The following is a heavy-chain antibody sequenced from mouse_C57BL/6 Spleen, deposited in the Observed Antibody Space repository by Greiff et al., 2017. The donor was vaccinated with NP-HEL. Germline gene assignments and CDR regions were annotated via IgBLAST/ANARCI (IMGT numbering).Heavy chain of an antibody. J-gene: IGHJ1*03. Sequence: QVQLQPGTELVKPGASVKLSCKASGYTFTSYWMLWVKQRPGQGLEWIGNINPSNGGTNYNEKFKRKATLTVDNSSSTAYMQLSSLTSEDSAVYYCARGRYGKCWYFDVWGTGTTVTVSS. CDR1: GYTFTSYW. CDR3: ARGRYGKCWYFDV. D-gene: IGHD2-10*02. CDR2: INPSNGGT. V-gene: IGHV1-53*01.